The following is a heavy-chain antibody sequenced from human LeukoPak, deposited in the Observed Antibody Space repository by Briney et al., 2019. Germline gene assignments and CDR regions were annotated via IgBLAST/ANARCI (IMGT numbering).Heavy chain of an antibody. Sequence: PSETLSLTCTVSGDTISSYYWTWIRQPPGKGLEWIGYIYSSGSTNYNPSLKSRVTMSVDTSKNQFSLNVTSVTAADTAVYYCARCYGSYYYYYMDVWGKGTTVTVSS. CDR1: GDTISSYY. CDR2: IYSSGST. V-gene: IGHV4-4*09. D-gene: IGHD4-17*01. CDR3: ARCYGSYYYYYMDV. J-gene: IGHJ6*03.